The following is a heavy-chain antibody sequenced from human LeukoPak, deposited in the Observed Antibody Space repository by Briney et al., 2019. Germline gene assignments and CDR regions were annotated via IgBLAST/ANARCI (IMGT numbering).Heavy chain of an antibody. CDR2: ISYDGSKK. J-gene: IGHJ4*02. D-gene: IGHD2/OR15-2a*01. CDR1: GFTFNSYA. CDR3: AKEPSHSIN. Sequence: GGSLRLSCAASGFTFNSYAMHWVRQAPGKGLEWVAVISYDGSKKYYADSVKGRFTISRDNSKNALYVQMNSLRAEDTAVYYCAKEPSHSINWGQGTLVTVSS. V-gene: IGHV3-30-3*01.